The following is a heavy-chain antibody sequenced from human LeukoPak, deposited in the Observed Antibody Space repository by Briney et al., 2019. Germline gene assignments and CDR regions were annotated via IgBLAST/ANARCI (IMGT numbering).Heavy chain of an antibody. J-gene: IGHJ4*02. CDR1: GFTFSSYS. CDR2: ISSSSSTI. V-gene: IGHV3-48*01. Sequence: GGSLRLSCAASGFTFSSYSMNWVRQAPGKGLEWVSYISSSSSTIYYADSVKGRFTISRDNAKNSLYLQMNSLRAEDTAVYYCARDRGYYFDCWGQGTLVTVSS. CDR3: ARDRGYYFDC. D-gene: IGHD3-10*01.